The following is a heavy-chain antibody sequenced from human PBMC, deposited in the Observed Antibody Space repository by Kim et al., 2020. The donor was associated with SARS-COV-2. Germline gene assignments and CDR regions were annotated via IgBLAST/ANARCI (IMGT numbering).Heavy chain of an antibody. V-gene: IGHV3-33*05. CDR1: GFTFSSYG. D-gene: IGHD7-27*01. Sequence: GGSLRLSCAASGFTFSSYGMHWVRQATGKGLEWVAVISYDGSNKYYADSVKGRFTISRDNSKNTLYLQMNSLRAEDTAVYYCASLGYYYYGMDVWGQGTTVTVSS. CDR2: ISYDGSNK. J-gene: IGHJ6*02. CDR3: ASLGYYYYGMDV.